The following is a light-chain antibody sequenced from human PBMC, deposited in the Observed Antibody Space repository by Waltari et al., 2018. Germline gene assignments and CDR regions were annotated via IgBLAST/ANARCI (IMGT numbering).Light chain of an antibody. V-gene: IGLV4-69*01. CDR1: SGHSSNI. J-gene: IGLJ3*02. Sequence: QLVLTQSPSASASLGASVKLTCTLSSGHSSNIIAWHQQHPTKGPRYLMKVNSDGSHSKGDEIPDRFSGSSSGAERYLTISSLQSEDEADYYCQTGGHGTWVFGGGTKLTVL. CDR3: QTGGHGTWV. CDR2: VNSDGSH.